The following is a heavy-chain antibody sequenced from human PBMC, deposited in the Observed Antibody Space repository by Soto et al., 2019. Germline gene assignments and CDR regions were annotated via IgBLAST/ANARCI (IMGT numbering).Heavy chain of an antibody. V-gene: IGHV1-2*02. CDR2: IGPESGAT. CDR1: GYTFTGHY. D-gene: IGHD1-26*01. CDR3: GRGRSGQIVVFY. J-gene: IGHJ4*02. Sequence: ASVKGSCKASGYTFTGHYIHWVRQAPEQGPEWMGEIGPESGATRYAQKFQGRVTITRDTSITTVYMELKNLSPDDTAVYYWGRGRSGQIVVFYWGQGTPVTVSS.